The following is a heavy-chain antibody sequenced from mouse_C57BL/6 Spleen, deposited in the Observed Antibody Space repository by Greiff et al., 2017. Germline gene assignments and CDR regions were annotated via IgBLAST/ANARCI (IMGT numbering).Heavy chain of an antibody. CDR2: ISYSGST. V-gene: IGHV3-1*01. CDR3: ASGPVVDY. Sequence: VQLQQSGPGMVKPSQSLSLTCTVTGYSITSGYDWHWIRHFPGNKLEWMGYISYSGSTNYNPSLKSRISITHDTSKNHFFLKLNSVTTEDTATYYCASGPVVDYWGQGTTLTVSS. CDR1: GYSITSGYD. J-gene: IGHJ2*01. D-gene: IGHD3-1*01.